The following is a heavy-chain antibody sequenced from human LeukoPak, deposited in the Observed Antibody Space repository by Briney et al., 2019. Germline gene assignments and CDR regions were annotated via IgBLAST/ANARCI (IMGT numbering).Heavy chain of an antibody. CDR1: GFTFSNAW. CDR2: IKSKTDGETT. Sequence: PGGSLRLSCAASGFTFSNAWMSWVRQAPGRGLEWVGRIKSKTDGETTDYAAPVKGRFTISRDDSKNTLYLQINSLKTEDTAVYYCTWDYDGCWGQGTLVTVSS. J-gene: IGHJ4*02. V-gene: IGHV3-15*01. D-gene: IGHD4-17*01. CDR3: TWDYDGC.